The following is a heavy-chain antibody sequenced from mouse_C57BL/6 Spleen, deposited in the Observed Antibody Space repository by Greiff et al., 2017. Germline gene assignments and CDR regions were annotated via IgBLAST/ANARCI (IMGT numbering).Heavy chain of an antibody. CDR1: GYTFTSYW. CDR2: IDPSDSYT. CDR3: ARGGAQALAY. V-gene: IGHV1-69*01. D-gene: IGHD3-2*02. Sequence: VQLQQPGAELVMPGASVKLSCKASGYTFTSYWMHWVKQRPGQGLEWIGEIDPSDSYTNYNQKFKGKSTLTVDKSSSTAYMQLSSLTSEDSAVYYCARGGAQALAYWGQGTLVTVSA. J-gene: IGHJ3*01.